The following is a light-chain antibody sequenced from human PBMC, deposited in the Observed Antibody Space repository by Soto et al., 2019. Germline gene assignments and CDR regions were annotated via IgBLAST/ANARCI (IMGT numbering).Light chain of an antibody. J-gene: IGKJ1*01. CDR1: QTITTY. V-gene: IGKV1-39*01. CDR2: AAS. CDR3: QQTYSALWT. Sequence: DIQMTQSPSSLSASVGDRVTISCRASQTITTYLNWYQQKPGKAPKLLIYAASSLHSGVPSRFSGSGSGTDFTLTISSLRPEDFAAYYCQQTYSALWTFGQGTKLEIK.